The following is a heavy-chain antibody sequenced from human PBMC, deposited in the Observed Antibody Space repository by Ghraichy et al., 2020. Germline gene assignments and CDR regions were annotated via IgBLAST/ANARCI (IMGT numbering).Heavy chain of an antibody. J-gene: IGHJ5*02. V-gene: IGHV4-34*01. D-gene: IGHD5-12*01. Sequence: SETLSLTCAVYGGSFSGYYWSWIRQPPGKGLEWIGEINHSGSTNYNPSLKSRVTISVDTSKNQFSLKLSSVTAADTAVYYCARGSWLRFNWFDPWGQGTLVTVSS. CDR2: INHSGST. CDR3: ARGSWLRFNWFDP. CDR1: GGSFSGYY.